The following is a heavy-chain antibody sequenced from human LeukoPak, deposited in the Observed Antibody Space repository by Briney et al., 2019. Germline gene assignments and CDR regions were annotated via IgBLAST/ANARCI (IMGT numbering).Heavy chain of an antibody. CDR3: AKDSGIVGATYFDY. CDR2: ISGSGGRT. CDR1: GFTFSSYA. J-gene: IGHJ4*02. D-gene: IGHD1-26*01. V-gene: IGHV3-23*01. Sequence: PGGPLRLSCAASGFTFSSYAMTWVRQAPGKGLEWVSGISGSGGRTYYADSVKGRFIIARDDSKKTHYLQMNSLRADDTAVYYCAKDSGIVGATYFDYWGQGTLVTASA.